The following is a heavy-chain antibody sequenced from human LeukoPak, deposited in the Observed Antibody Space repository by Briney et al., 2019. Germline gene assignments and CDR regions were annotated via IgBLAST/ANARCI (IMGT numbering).Heavy chain of an antibody. J-gene: IGHJ4*02. CDR1: GFTFSSYW. Sequence: GGSLRLSCAVSGFTFSSYWTHWVRQAPGKGLVWVSRINNDGSTTAYADSVKGRFTISRDNTKNTLYLQMNSLRAEDTAVYYCARTYSSFDYWGQGTLVTVSS. V-gene: IGHV3-74*01. CDR3: ARTYSSFDY. D-gene: IGHD6-19*01. CDR2: INNDGSTT.